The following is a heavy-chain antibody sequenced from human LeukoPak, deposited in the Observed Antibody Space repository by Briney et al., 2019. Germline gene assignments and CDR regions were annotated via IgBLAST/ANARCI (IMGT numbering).Heavy chain of an antibody. V-gene: IGHV1-2*02. D-gene: IGHD5-12*01. CDR2: INPNSGGT. CDR1: GYTFTGYY. CDR3: ARVPPGATIDH. Sequence: ASVKVSCTASGYTFTGYYMHWVRKAHGQGLEWVGWINPNSGGTNYAQKFQGRVTMTRDTSISTAYMELSRLRSDDTAVYYCARVPPGATIDHWGQGTLVTVSS. J-gene: IGHJ4*02.